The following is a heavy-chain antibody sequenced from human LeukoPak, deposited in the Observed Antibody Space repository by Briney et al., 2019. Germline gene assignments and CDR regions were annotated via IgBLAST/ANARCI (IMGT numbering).Heavy chain of an antibody. D-gene: IGHD2-2*01. J-gene: IGHJ5*02. CDR3: ARGSLYQLLGGGDGFDP. Sequence: ASVKVSCKASGYTFTSYAMNWVRQAPGQGLEWMGWINTNTGNPTYAQGFTGRFVFSLDTSVSTAYLQISSLKAEDTAVYYCARGSLYQLLGGGDGFDPWGQGTLVTVSS. V-gene: IGHV7-4-1*02. CDR2: INTNTGNP. CDR1: GYTFTSYA.